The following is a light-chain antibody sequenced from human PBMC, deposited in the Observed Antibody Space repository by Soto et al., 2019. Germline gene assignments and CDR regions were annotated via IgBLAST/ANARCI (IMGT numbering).Light chain of an antibody. Sequence: VLPQSPDTLSLSPGDRATLSCRASQSVRSTFLAWYQQKPGQAPRLLIYGASNRAAGIPERFSGSASGTEFTLTISRLEPDDSAVYYCQQYHDSPMNTFGQGTKLKIK. CDR1: QSVRSTF. J-gene: IGKJ2*01. V-gene: IGKV3-20*01. CDR2: GAS. CDR3: QQYHDSPMNT.